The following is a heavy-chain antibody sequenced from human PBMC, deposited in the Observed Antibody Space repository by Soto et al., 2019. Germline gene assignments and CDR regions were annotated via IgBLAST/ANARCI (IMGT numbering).Heavy chain of an antibody. D-gene: IGHD6-19*01. CDR1: GFTFSSYG. V-gene: IGHV3-30*18. J-gene: IGHJ6*02. CDR3: AKEYSRGWDYYGMEV. CDR2: ISYDGSNK. Sequence: QVQLVESGGGVVQPGRSLRLSCAASGFTFSSYGMHWVRQAPGKGVEWVAVISYDGSNKYYADSVKGRFTISRDNSKNTLYLQMNSLRAEDTAVYYCAKEYSRGWDYYGMEVWGQGTTVTVSS.